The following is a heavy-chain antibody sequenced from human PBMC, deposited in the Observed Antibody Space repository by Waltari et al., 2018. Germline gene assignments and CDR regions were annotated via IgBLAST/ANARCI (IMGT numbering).Heavy chain of an antibody. V-gene: IGHV4-38-2*02. D-gene: IGHD6-13*01. CDR3: AREVSSSWYGYYFDY. CDR2: IYHSGST. Sequence: QVQLQESGPGLVKPSETLSLTCAVSGYSISSGYYWGWIRQPPGKGLEWIGSIYHSGSTYYNPSLKSRVTISVDTSKNQSSLKLSSVTAADTAVYYCAREVSSSWYGYYFDYWGQGTLVTVSS. J-gene: IGHJ4*02. CDR1: GYSISSGYY.